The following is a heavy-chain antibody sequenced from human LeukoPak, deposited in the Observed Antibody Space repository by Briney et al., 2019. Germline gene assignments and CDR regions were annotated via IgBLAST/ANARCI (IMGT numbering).Heavy chain of an antibody. V-gene: IGHV3-21*01. CDR3: ARDTMVRGLPIDY. J-gene: IGHJ4*02. D-gene: IGHD3-10*01. Sequence: AGGFLRLSCAASGFTFSSYSMNWVRQAPGKGLEWVSSISSSSSYIYYADSVKGRFTISRDNAKNSLYLQMNSLRAEGTAVYYCARDTMVRGLPIDYWGQGTLVTVSS. CDR2: ISSSSSYI. CDR1: GFTFSSYS.